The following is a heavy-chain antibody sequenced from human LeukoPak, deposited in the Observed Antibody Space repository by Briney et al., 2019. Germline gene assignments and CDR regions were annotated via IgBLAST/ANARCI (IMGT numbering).Heavy chain of an antibody. Sequence: SVKVSCKASGGTFTSYAISWVRQAPGQGLEWMGRIIPILGIANYAQKFQGRVTITTDKSTSTAYMELSSLRSEDTAVYYCARGLFWSGYYMFDYWGQGTLVTVSS. CDR2: IIPILGIA. D-gene: IGHD3-3*01. CDR1: GGTFTSYA. CDR3: ARGLFWSGYYMFDY. J-gene: IGHJ4*02. V-gene: IGHV1-69*04.